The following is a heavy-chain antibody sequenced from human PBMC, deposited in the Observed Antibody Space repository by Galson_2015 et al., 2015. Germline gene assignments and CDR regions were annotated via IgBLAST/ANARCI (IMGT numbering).Heavy chain of an antibody. Sequence: PALVKPTQTLTLTCTFSGFSLSTSGMRVSWIRQPPGKALEWLARIDWDDDKFYSTSLKTRLTISKDTSKNQVALTMTNMDPVDTATYYCARIGGPYYFDYWGQGTLVTVSS. V-gene: IGHV2-70*04. CDR2: IDWDDDK. CDR1: GFSLSTSGMR. CDR3: ARIGGPYYFDY. J-gene: IGHJ4*02.